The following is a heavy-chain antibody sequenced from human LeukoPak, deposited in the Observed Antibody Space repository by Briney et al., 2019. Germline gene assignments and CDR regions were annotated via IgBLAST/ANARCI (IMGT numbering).Heavy chain of an antibody. CDR2: IYYSGST. V-gene: IGHV4-59*12. J-gene: IGHJ5*02. D-gene: IGHD2-2*01. Sequence: PSETLSLTCTVSGGSISSYYWSWIRQPLGKGLEWIGYIYYSGSTNYNPSLKSRVTISVDTSKNQFSLKLSSVTAADTAVYYCARQALGYCSSTSCFNWFDPWGQGTLVTVSS. CDR3: ARQALGYCSSTSCFNWFDP. CDR1: GGSISSYY.